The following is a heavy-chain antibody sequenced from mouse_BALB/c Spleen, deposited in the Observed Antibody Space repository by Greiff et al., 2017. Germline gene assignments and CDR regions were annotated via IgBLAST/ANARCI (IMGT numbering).Heavy chain of an antibody. Sequence: VQLQESGAELARPGASVKLSCKASGYTFTSYWMQWVKQRPGQGLEWIGAIYPGDGDTRYTQKFKGKATLTADKSSSTAYMQLSSLASEDSAVYYCARDGYDLFAYWGQGTLVTVSA. CDR3: ARDGYDLFAY. CDR2: IYPGDGDT. CDR1: GYTFTSYW. J-gene: IGHJ3*01. D-gene: IGHD2-2*01. V-gene: IGHV1-87*01.